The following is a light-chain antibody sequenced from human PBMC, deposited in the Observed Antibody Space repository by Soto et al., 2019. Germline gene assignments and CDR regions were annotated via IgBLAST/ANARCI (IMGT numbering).Light chain of an antibody. CDR1: QSVDNNY. Sequence: EIVLTQSPGTLSLSPGDRATLSCRASQSVDNNYLAWSQQKSGQAPMLLIYGASIRAAGTPDRLSGSGSGTDFTLTISRLEPQDCAGYACQQSGSLVFTFGPGTKVDIK. CDR3: QQSGSLVFT. J-gene: IGKJ3*01. CDR2: GAS. V-gene: IGKV3-20*01.